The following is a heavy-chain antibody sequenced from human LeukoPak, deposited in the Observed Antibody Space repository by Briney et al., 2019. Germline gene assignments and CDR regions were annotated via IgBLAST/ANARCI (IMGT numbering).Heavy chain of an antibody. Sequence: PSETLSLTCAVYGGSLSGYYWSWIRQPPGKGLEWIGEINHSGSTNYNPSLKSRVTISVDTPKNQFSLKLSSVTAADTAVYYCASRGQVVTNRRSAFVIWGQGTMVTVSS. CDR2: INHSGST. CDR3: ASRGQVVTNRRSAFVI. V-gene: IGHV4-34*01. J-gene: IGHJ3*02. CDR1: GGSLSGYY. D-gene: IGHD4-23*01.